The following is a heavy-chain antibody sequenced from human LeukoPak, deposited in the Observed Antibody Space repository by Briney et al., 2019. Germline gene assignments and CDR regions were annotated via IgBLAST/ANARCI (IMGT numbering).Heavy chain of an antibody. CDR3: ARLKDDVTKFDY. Sequence: GGSLRLSCAGSGFSISNYWMRWVRQAPGKGLEWVASIRQDGSQIHYVDSVKGRFTISRDNAKNSLFLQMNSLRVEDTAIYYCARLKDDVTKFDYWGQGTLVTVSS. CDR1: GFSISNYW. V-gene: IGHV3-7*01. CDR2: IRQDGSQI. J-gene: IGHJ4*02. D-gene: IGHD2-8*01.